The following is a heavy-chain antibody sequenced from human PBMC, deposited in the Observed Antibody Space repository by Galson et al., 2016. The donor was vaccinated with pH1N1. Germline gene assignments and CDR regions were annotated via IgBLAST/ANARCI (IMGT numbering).Heavy chain of an antibody. CDR3: ARDSEYSGHEGFH. CDR2: ILYDGTNE. CDR1: GFTFGIYG. D-gene: IGHD5-12*01. V-gene: IGHV3-30*19. Sequence: SLRLSCAASGFTFGIYGMHWVRQAPGKGLEWVAVILYDGTNEYYADSVKGRFTISRDKTQSTVYLQMNSLRTEDTAVYYCARDSEYSGHEGFHWAQGTLVIVSS. J-gene: IGHJ4*02.